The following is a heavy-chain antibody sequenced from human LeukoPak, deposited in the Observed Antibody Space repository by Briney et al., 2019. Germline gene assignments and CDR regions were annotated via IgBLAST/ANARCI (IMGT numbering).Heavy chain of an antibody. CDR1: GGSFSGYY. CDR3: ARARGWLYYYYGMDV. Sequence: KPSETLSLTCAVYGGSFSGYYWSWIRQPPGKGLEWIGEINHSGSTNYNPSLKSRVTISVDTSKNQFSLKLSSVTAADTAVYYCARARGWLYYYYGMDVWGQGTTVTVPS. D-gene: IGHD3-10*01. CDR2: INHSGST. V-gene: IGHV4-34*01. J-gene: IGHJ6*02.